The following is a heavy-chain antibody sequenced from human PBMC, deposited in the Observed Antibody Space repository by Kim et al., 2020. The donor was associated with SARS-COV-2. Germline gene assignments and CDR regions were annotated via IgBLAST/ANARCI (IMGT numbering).Heavy chain of an antibody. J-gene: IGHJ4*02. Sequence: GGSLRLSCAASGFTFSSYSMNWVRQAPGKGLEWVSSISSSSSYIYYADSVKGRFTISRDNAKNSLYLQMNSLRAEDTAVYYCTREERTEFGYRAAAAHGGSDYWGQGTLVTVSS. CDR3: TREERTEFGYRAAAAHGGSDY. CDR2: ISSSSSYI. CDR1: GFTFSSYS. D-gene: IGHD6-13*01. V-gene: IGHV3-21*01.